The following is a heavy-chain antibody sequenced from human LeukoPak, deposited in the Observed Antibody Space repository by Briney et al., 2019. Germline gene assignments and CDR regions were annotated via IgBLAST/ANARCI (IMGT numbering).Heavy chain of an antibody. J-gene: IGHJ4*02. Sequence: PSETLSLTCAVSGDSISNYYWSWIRQPPGKGLEWIGYIYTSGSTNYNPSLKSRVTISVDTSKNQFSLKLSSVTAADTAVYYCARQVDSYGYYFDYWGQGTLVTVSS. CDR1: GDSISNYY. V-gene: IGHV4-4*09. CDR3: ARQVDSYGYYFDY. D-gene: IGHD5-18*01. CDR2: IYTSGST.